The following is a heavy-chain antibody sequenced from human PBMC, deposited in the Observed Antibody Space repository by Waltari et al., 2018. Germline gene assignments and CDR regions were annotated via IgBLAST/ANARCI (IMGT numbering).Heavy chain of an antibody. V-gene: IGHV4-38-2*02. Sequence: QVQLQESGPGLVKPSETLSLTCAVSGYSISSGYYWGWIRQPPGKGLAWIGSIYHSGSTYYNPSLKSRVTISVDTSKNQFSLKLSSVTAADTAVYYCARDRSSGWYYFDYWGQGTLVTVSS. CDR1: GYSISSGYY. CDR2: IYHSGST. D-gene: IGHD6-19*01. J-gene: IGHJ4*02. CDR3: ARDRSSGWYYFDY.